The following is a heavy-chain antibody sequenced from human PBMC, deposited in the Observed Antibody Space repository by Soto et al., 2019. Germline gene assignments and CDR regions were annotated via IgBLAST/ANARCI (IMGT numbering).Heavy chain of an antibody. CDR1: GGSISSGDYY. V-gene: IGHV4-30-4*01. J-gene: IGHJ5*02. CDR2: IYYSGST. Sequence: KTSETLSLTCTVSGGSISSGDYYWSWIRQPPGKGLEWIGYIYYSGSTYYNPSLKSRVTISVDTSKNQFSLKLSSVTAADTAVYYCARVRVPYCSSTSCYGGWFDPWGQGTLVTVSS. D-gene: IGHD2-2*01. CDR3: ARVRVPYCSSTSCYGGWFDP.